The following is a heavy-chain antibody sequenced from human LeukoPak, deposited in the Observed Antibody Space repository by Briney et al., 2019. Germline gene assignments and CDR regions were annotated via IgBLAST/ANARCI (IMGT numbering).Heavy chain of an antibody. Sequence: GASVKVSCKASGYIFDRYDINWVRQATGTGLEWMGWMNPKTGNTGYAQKFQGRVNMTSDTPMTTAYMDLNSLKSDDTAVYYCVRARYSSAWFDSWGHGTLVIVSS. V-gene: IGHV1-8*01. J-gene: IGHJ5*01. CDR3: VRARYSSAWFDS. D-gene: IGHD6-25*01. CDR2: MNPKTGNT. CDR1: GYIFDRYD.